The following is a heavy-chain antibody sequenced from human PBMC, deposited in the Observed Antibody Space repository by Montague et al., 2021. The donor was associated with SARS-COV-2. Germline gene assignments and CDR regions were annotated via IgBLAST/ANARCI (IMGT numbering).Heavy chain of an antibody. CDR3: ARLLLELPGDY. CDR2: VNHSEST. CDR1: GGSFSGFY. D-gene: IGHD1-7*01. V-gene: IGHV4-34*01. J-gene: IGHJ4*02. Sequence: SETLSLTCAVSGGSFSGFYWSWVRQSPGKGLEWIGDVNHSESTNYNPSLKGRVTISVDRSKNQFSLRLRSVTAADTAVYYCARLLLELPGDYWGQGTLVTVSS.